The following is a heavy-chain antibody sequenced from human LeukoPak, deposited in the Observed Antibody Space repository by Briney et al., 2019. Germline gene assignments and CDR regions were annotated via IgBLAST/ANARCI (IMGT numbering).Heavy chain of an antibody. J-gene: IGHJ6*02. CDR1: GGSISSYY. Sequence: SETLSLTCTVSGGSISSYYWSWIRQPPGKGLEWIGYIYYSGSTNYNPSLKSRVTISVDTSKNQFSLKLSSVTAADTAVYYCARDHRSMDVWGQGTTVTVSS. CDR2: IYYSGST. V-gene: IGHV4-59*01. CDR3: ARDHRSMDV.